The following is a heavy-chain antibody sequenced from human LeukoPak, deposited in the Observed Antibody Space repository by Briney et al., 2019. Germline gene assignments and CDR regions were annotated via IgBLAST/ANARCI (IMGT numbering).Heavy chain of an antibody. CDR3: ARARSPKDYYSDTSGYYYFDS. V-gene: IGHV4-59*02. Sequence: PSETLSLTCTVPDGSVTSFYWSWIRQPPGKGLEWIGFIFDSWSTKYNPSLKSRVTISADTSKKQFSLKLSSVTAADTAVYYCARARSPKDYYSDTSGYYYFDSWGQGAQVTVSS. CDR1: DGSVTSFY. CDR2: IFDSWST. D-gene: IGHD3-22*01. J-gene: IGHJ4*02.